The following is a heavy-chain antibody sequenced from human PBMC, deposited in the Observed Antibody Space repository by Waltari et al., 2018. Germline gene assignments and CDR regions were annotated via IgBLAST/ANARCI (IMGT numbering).Heavy chain of an antibody. J-gene: IGHJ4*02. V-gene: IGHV4-34*01. D-gene: IGHD5-12*01. Sequence: QVQLQQWGAGLLQPSETLSLTCAVYGGSFSGYYWTWIRQPPGKGLEWIGEINHSGSTNYNPSLKSRVTISVDTSKNQFSLKLRSVTAADTAVYYCARTRGYNGRMVDYWGQGTLVTVSS. CDR3: ARTRGYNGRMVDY. CDR1: GGSFSGYY. CDR2: INHSGST.